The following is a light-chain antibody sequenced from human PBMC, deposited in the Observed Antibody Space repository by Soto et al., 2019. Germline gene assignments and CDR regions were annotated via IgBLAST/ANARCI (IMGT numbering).Light chain of an antibody. CDR3: KQYNSYWT. J-gene: IGKJ1*01. V-gene: IGKV1-5*03. Sequence: DIQMTQSPSTLSASVGDRVTITCRASQSISSWLAWYQQKPGKAPKLLIYKATNLESGVPSRFSGSGSGTEFTLTISSLQHDDFATYYCKQYNSYWTFGQGTKVAIK. CDR1: QSISSW. CDR2: KAT.